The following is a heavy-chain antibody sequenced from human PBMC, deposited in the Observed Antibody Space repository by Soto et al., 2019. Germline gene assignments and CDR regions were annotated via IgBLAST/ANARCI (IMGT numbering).Heavy chain of an antibody. CDR2: IIPIFGTA. V-gene: IGHV1-69*13. D-gene: IGHD1-26*01. CDR3: ARVSRTVATVFFKEYRYCKRDV. J-gene: IGHJ6*02. CDR1: GGTFSSYA. Sequence: SVKVSCKDSGGTFSSYAISWVRQAPGQGLEWMGGIIPIFGTANYAQKFQGRVTITADESTSTAYMELSSLRSEDTAVYYCARVSRTVATVFFKEYRYCKRDVCRPRTTPTLS.